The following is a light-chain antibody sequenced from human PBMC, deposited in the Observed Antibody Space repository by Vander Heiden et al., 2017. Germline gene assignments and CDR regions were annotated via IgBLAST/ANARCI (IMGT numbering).Light chain of an antibody. J-gene: IGLJ2*01. Sequence: QPALTHPASVSGSPGQSITIPCTGPSSDVGGYNYVSWYQQHPGKAPKLMIYGVDNRPSGFSDRFSGSKSGNTASLTITGLQAEDEADYYCGSYTSSSTPVVFGGGTKLTVL. V-gene: IGLV2-14*01. CDR1: SSDVGGYNY. CDR3: GSYTSSSTPVV. CDR2: GVD.